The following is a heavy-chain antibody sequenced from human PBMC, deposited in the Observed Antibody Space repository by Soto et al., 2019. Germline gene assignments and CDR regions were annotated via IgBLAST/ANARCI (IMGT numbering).Heavy chain of an antibody. Sequence: QVHLVQAGAWVKKPGASVTVSCKRSGYTFTTYGITWVRQAPGQGLEWMGWISAHNGNTNYAQKLQGRATVTRDTSTSTAYMELRSLRSDDTAVYYCARGRYGDYWGQGALVTVSS. V-gene: IGHV1-18*01. J-gene: IGHJ4*02. CDR2: ISAHNGNT. CDR3: ARGRYGDY. CDR1: GYTFTTYG. D-gene: IGHD1-1*01.